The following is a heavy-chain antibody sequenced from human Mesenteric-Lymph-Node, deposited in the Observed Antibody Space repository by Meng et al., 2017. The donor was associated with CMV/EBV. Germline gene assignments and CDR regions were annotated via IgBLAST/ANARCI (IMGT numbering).Heavy chain of an antibody. Sequence: SQTLSLTCAVYGGSFSDYYWTWIRQSPGKGLEWIGEINDSGSTNYNPSLKSRVTISVDTSKNQFSLKLSSVTAADTGVYYCAGGGIADRLGSWGQGTLVTVSS. CDR1: GGSFSDYY. J-gene: IGHJ4*02. D-gene: IGHD6-6*01. CDR3: AGGGIADRLGS. CDR2: INDSGST. V-gene: IGHV4-34*01.